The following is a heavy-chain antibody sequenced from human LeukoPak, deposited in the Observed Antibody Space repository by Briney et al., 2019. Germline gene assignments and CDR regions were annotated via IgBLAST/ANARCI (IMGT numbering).Heavy chain of an antibody. D-gene: IGHD5-24*01. Sequence: ASVKVSCKASGYTFTNYYIHWVRQAPGQGLEWMGLINPGGDNTDYAQNFQGRVTMTRDTSTSTVYMGLSSLRSEDTAVHYCARIRDGYNDAYDIWGQGTMVTVPS. CDR3: ARIRDGYNDAYDI. CDR2: INPGGDNT. V-gene: IGHV1-46*01. J-gene: IGHJ3*02. CDR1: GYTFTNYY.